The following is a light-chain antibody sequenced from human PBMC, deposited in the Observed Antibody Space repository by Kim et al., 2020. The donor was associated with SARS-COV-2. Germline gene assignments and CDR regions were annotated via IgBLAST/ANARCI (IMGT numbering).Light chain of an antibody. Sequence: VSTGQTASITCSGDKLGNRYACWYQQKPGQSPVLVIYQDSKRPSGIPERFSGSNSGNTATLTISGTQAMDEADYYCQAWDSSTVVFGGGTQLTVL. J-gene: IGLJ2*01. CDR2: QDS. V-gene: IGLV3-1*01. CDR3: QAWDSSTVV. CDR1: KLGNRY.